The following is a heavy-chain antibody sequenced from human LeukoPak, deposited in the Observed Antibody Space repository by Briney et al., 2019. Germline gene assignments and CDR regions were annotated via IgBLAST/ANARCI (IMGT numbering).Heavy chain of an antibody. J-gene: IGHJ4*02. CDR1: GGSLSSSSYY. CDR2: IYYSGST. V-gene: IGHV4-39*06. D-gene: IGHD2-21*02. CDR3: ARGGGDYNFDY. Sequence: PSENLSLTCTVSGGSLSSSSYYWGWIRQPPGKGLEWIGSIYYSGSTYYNPSLKSRVTISVDTSKNQFPLKLSSVTAADTAVYYCARGGGDYNFDYWGQGTLVTVSS.